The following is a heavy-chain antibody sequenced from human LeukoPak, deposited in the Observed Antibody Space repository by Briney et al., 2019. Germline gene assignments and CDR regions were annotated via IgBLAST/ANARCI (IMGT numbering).Heavy chain of an antibody. Sequence: PSQTLSLTCTVSGGSISSGDYYWGWIRQPPGKGLEWIGYIYYSGSTYYNPSLKSRVTISVDTSKNQFSLKLSSVTAADTAVYYCARLVPADTYYYYYYMDVWGKGTTVTVSS. CDR1: GGSISSGDYY. CDR3: ARLVPADTYYYYYYMDV. D-gene: IGHD2-2*01. CDR2: IYYSGST. J-gene: IGHJ6*03. V-gene: IGHV4-30-4*08.